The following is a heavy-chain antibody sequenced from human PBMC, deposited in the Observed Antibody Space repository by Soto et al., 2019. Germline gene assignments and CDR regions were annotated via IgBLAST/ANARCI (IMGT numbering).Heavy chain of an antibody. J-gene: IGHJ5*02. CDR2: INAGNGNT. CDR1: GFTFTSYA. V-gene: IGHV1-3*01. CDR3: ARDVVRHWFDP. Sequence: ASVKVSCKASGFTFTSYAMHWVRQAPGQRLEWMGWINAGNGNTKYSQKFQGRVTITRDTSASTAYMELSSLRSEDTAVYYCARDVVRHWFDPWGQGTLVTVSS. D-gene: IGHD2-15*01.